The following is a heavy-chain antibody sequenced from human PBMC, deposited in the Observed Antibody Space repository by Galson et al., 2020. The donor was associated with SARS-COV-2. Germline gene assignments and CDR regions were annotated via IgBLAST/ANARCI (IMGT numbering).Heavy chain of an antibody. Sequence: ASETLSLTCTVSGGSVNYLYWSWIRQSPERGLEWIGYVYYNGSTNYNPSLKSRVTISVETSKNQFALHLRSVTPADTAIYYCARYLRDGGSYMFDYWGPGTLVTVSS. CDR3: ARYLRDGGSYMFDY. D-gene: IGHD3-10*01. V-gene: IGHV4-59*02. CDR2: VYYNGST. CDR1: GGSVNYLY. J-gene: IGHJ4*02.